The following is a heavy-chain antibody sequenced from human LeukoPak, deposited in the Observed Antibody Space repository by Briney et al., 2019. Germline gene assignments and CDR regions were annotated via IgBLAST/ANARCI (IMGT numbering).Heavy chain of an antibody. D-gene: IGHD6-6*01. CDR1: GFTFSGYA. CDR2: IGSNGGDT. Sequence: GGSLRLSCAVAGFTFSGYAMHWVRQAPGKGLEYVSGIGSNGGDTYYADSVKGRFTISRDNSKNTLYLQMGSLRADDMAVYYCARTAARRFDYWGQETLVTVSS. V-gene: IGHV3-64*02. CDR3: ARTAARRFDY. J-gene: IGHJ4*02.